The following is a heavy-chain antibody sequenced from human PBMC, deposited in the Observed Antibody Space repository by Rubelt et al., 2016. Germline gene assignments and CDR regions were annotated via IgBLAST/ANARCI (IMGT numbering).Heavy chain of an antibody. Sequence: GISGSGGSTYYADSVKGRFTISRDNSKNTLYLQMNSLRAEDTAVYYCARDLDDERAMVRGVIGAFDIWGQGTMVTVSS. D-gene: IGHD3-10*01. V-gene: IGHV3-23*01. CDR2: ISGSGGST. CDR3: ARDLDDERAMVRGVIGAFDI. J-gene: IGHJ3*02.